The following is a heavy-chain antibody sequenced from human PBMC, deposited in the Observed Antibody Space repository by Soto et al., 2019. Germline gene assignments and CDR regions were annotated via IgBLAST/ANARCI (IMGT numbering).Heavy chain of an antibody. V-gene: IGHV3-23*01. CDR3: AKGSASSRPYYFDY. CDR1: GFTFSSYA. CDR2: ITHSGGDT. D-gene: IGHD2-2*01. Sequence: GGSLRLSCAASGFTFSSYAMSWVRQAPGKGLEWVSAITHSGGDTYHADSVKGRFTISRDNSKNTLYMQMNSLTAEDTAVYYCAKGSASSRPYYFDYWGQGTLVTVSS. J-gene: IGHJ4*02.